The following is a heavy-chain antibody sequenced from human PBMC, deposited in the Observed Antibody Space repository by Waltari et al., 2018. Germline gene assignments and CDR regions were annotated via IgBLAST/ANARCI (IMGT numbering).Heavy chain of an antibody. CDR3: ARVNQLLSSRYFDY. CDR1: GGSISSADSP. D-gene: IGHD2-2*01. Sequence: QLQLQESGSGLVKPSQTLSLTCAVSGGSISSADSPWSWIRQPPGKGLEWIGYIYHSGSTYYNPSLKSRVTISVDRSKNQFSLKLSFVTAADTAVYYCARVNQLLSSRYFDYWGQGTLVTVSS. V-gene: IGHV4-30-2*01. CDR2: IYHSGST. J-gene: IGHJ4*02.